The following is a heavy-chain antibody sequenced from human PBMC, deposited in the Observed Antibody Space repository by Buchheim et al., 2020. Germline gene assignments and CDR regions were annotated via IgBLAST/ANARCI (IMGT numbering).Heavy chain of an antibody. V-gene: IGHV3-23*01. Sequence: EVQLLESGGGLVQPGGSLRLSCAASGFTFSSYAMSWVRQAPGKGLEWVSAISGSGGSTYYADSVKGRFTISRDNSKNTLYLQMNSLRAEDTAVYYCAKDNGAPTYCDFWSGYYRYYYYGMDVWGQGTT. CDR2: ISGSGGST. CDR3: AKDNGAPTYCDFWSGYYRYYYYGMDV. J-gene: IGHJ6*02. CDR1: GFTFSSYA. D-gene: IGHD3-3*01.